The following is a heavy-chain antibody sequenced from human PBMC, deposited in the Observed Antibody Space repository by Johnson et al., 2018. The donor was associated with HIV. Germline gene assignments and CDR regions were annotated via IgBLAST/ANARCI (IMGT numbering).Heavy chain of an antibody. CDR3: AKEALRGGEYDSFDI. CDR2: IYSGGST. CDR1: GFTVSSNY. J-gene: IGHJ3*02. V-gene: IGHV3-66*02. D-gene: IGHD2-15*01. Sequence: VHLVESGGGLVQPGGSLRLSCAASGFTVSSNYMSWVRQAPGKGLEWVSVIYSGGSTYYADSVKGRFTISRDNSKNTLYMQMKSLRVEDTAGYYCAKEALRGGEYDSFDIWGQGTMVTVS.